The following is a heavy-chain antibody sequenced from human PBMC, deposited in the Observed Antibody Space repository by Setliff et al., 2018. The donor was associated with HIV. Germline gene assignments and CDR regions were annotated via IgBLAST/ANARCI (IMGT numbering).Heavy chain of an antibody. D-gene: IGHD1-26*01. CDR2: GHHSGHT. J-gene: IGHJ3*01. CDR1: GVSITSHY. Sequence: PSETLSLTCTVSGVSITSHYWNWIRQSPGKGLEWIGFGHHSGHTRQNPSLASRVTISVDMSNNQFSLKLNSLSAADTAVYYCARWESAQKAFNPWGHGTMVTVSS. CDR3: ARWESAQKAFNP. V-gene: IGHV4-4*09.